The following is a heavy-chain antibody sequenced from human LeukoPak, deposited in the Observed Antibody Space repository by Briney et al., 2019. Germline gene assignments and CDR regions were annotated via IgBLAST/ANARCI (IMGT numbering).Heavy chain of an antibody. D-gene: IGHD5-12*01. V-gene: IGHV3-23*01. CDR1: GFTFSSYA. CDR2: IRATAGTT. CDR3: AKGGYTSHYDY. J-gene: IGHJ4*02. Sequence: GRSLRLSCAASGFTFSSYAMTWVRQAPGKGLQWVSTIRATAGTTYYTDSVKGRFTISRDNSKNTVFLQMNSLRAEDTAVYYCAKGGYTSHYDYWGQGILVTVSS.